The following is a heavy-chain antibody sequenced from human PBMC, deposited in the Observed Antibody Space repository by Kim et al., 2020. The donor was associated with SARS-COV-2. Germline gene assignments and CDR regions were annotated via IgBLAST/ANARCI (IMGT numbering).Heavy chain of an antibody. D-gene: IGHD3-22*01. CDR3: ARDSNMIGVDY. Sequence: SYAQKFQGRVTMTRDTSTSTVYMELSSLRSEDTAVYYCARDSNMIGVDYWGQGTLVTVSS. V-gene: IGHV1-46*01. J-gene: IGHJ4*02.